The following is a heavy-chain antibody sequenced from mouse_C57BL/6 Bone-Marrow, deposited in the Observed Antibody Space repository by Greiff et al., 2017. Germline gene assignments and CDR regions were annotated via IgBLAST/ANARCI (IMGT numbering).Heavy chain of an antibody. J-gene: IGHJ3*01. CDR2: IYPRSGNT. Sequence: VKLQESGAELARPGASVKLSCKASGYTFTSYGISWVKQRTGQGLEWIGEIYPRSGNTYYNEKFKGKATLTADKSSSTAYMELRSLTSEDSAVYFCASYQGSCGFAYWGQGTLVTVSA. CDR1: GYTFTSYG. CDR3: ASYQGSCGFAY. D-gene: IGHD1-1*02. V-gene: IGHV1-81*01.